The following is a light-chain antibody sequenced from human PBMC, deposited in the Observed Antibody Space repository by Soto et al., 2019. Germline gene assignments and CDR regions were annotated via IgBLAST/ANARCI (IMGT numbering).Light chain of an antibody. CDR3: QQSGSSPQT. V-gene: IGKV3-20*01. CDR2: GAS. CDR1: QSVSSSS. J-gene: IGKJ1*01. Sequence: EIVLTQSPGTQSLSPGERAALSCRASQSVSSSSLAWYQQKPGQAPRLLVYGASSRATGVPDRFSGSGSGTDSTLIISSLRPEDFALYFCQQSGSSPQTFGQGTKVESK.